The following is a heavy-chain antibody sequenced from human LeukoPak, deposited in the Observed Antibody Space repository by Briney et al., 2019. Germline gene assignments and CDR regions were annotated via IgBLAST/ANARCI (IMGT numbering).Heavy chain of an antibody. CDR2: INPNTGGT. CDR3: ASYPRYSSSPPFDY. D-gene: IGHD6-6*01. Sequence: ASVKVSCKASGYTFTGYYIHWVRQAPGQGFEWMGWINPNTGGTNYAQNFQGRVTMTRDTSISTAYMELSGLRSDDTAVYYCASYPRYSSSPPFDYWGQGTLVTVSS. CDR1: GYTFTGYY. J-gene: IGHJ4*02. V-gene: IGHV1-2*02.